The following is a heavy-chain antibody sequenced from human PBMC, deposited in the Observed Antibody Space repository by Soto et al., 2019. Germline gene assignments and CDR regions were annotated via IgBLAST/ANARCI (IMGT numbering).Heavy chain of an antibody. CDR1: GGTFSSYA. D-gene: IGHD6-19*01. V-gene: IGHV1-69*01. CDR3: ARVAPPPPQGYSSGWSFDY. J-gene: IGHJ4*02. CDR2: IIPIFGTA. Sequence: QVQLVQSGAEVKKPGSSVKVSCKASGGTFSSYAISWVRQAPGQGLEWMGGIIPIFGTANYAQKFQGRVTITAAESTSTAYMELSSLRSEDTAVYYCARVAPPPPQGYSSGWSFDYWGQGTLVTVSS.